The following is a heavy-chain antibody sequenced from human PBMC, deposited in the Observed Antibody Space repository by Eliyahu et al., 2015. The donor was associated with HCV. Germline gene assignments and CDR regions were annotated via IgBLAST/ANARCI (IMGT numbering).Heavy chain of an antibody. CDR3: ARDRGGSGSPFDY. V-gene: IGHV3-33*01. CDR1: GFXFRSYG. CDR2: IWYDGSNK. Sequence: QVQLVESGGGVVQPGRSLRLSCAASGFXFRSYGMHWVRQAPGKGLEWVAVIWYDGSNKYYADSVKGRFTISRDNSKNTLYLQMNSLRAEDTAVYYCARDRGGSGSPFDYWGQGTLVTVSS. D-gene: IGHD1-26*01. J-gene: IGHJ4*02.